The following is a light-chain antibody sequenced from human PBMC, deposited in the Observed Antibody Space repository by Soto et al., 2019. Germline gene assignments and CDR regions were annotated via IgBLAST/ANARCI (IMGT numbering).Light chain of an antibody. CDR2: VAS. CDR1: QDIGSY. J-gene: IGKJ1*01. CDR3: LQHNAYPWT. Sequence: DIQMTQSPSSLSAPVGDRVTITCRASQDIGSYLGWYQQKPGKAPKLLIYVASSLQSGVPSRFSGSGSGTEFILTTTSLLPADFASYFCLQHNAYPWTFGRGTKV. V-gene: IGKV1-17*01.